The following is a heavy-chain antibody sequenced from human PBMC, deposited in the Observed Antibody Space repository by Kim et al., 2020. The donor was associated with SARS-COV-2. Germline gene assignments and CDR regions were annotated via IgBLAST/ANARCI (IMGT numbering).Heavy chain of an antibody. J-gene: IGHJ4*02. D-gene: IGHD1-26*01. CDR2: ISSSSSYI. CDR1: GFTFSSYS. Sequence: GGSLRLSCAASGFTFSSYSMNWVRQAPGKGLEWVSSISSSSSYIYYADSVKGRFTISRDNAKNSLYLQMNSLRGEDTAVYYCARISGSGIFDYWGQGTLVTVSS. CDR3: ARISGSGIFDY. V-gene: IGHV3-21*01.